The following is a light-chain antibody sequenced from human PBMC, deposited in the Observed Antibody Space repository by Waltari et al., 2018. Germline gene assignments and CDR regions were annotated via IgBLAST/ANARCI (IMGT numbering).Light chain of an antibody. Sequence: IVLTPSTTTLALSPGERATLSCSASQNIRTSLAWYQQKPGQAPRLLISDASFRASGIPGRFSGSGSGTDFTLTISSLDPDDFAVYYCLQRSDWRLTFGQGTRLETK. J-gene: IGKJ5*01. CDR1: QNIRTS. CDR2: DAS. V-gene: IGKV3-11*01. CDR3: LQRSDWRLT.